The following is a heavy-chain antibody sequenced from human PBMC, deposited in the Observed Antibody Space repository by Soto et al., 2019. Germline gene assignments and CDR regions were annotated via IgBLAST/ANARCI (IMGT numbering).Heavy chain of an antibody. V-gene: IGHV3-43D*04. J-gene: IGHJ6*02. CDR1: GFTFDDYA. CDR2: ISWDGGST. D-gene: IGHD2-2*01. CDR3: AKDKGDDTVVGHSRYYYYGMDV. Sequence: GGSLRLSCAASGFTFDDYAMHWVRQAPGKGLEWVSLISWDGGSTYYADSVKGRFTISRDNSKNSLYLQMNSLRTEDTALYYCAKDKGDDTVVGHSRYYYYGMDVWGQGTTVTVSS.